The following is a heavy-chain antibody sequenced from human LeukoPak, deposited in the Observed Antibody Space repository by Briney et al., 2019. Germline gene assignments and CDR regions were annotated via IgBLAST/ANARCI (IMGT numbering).Heavy chain of an antibody. CDR2: ISSSSSTI. V-gene: IGHV3-48*04. Sequence: GGSLRLSCAASGFTFSSHSMNWVRQAPGKGLEWVSYISSSSSTIYYADSVKGRFTISRDNAKNSLYLQMNSLGPEDTAVYYCARDPYSGNYGNYYYYYMDVWGKGTTVTISS. J-gene: IGHJ6*03. D-gene: IGHD1-26*01. CDR1: GFTFSSHS. CDR3: ARDPYSGNYGNYYYYYMDV.